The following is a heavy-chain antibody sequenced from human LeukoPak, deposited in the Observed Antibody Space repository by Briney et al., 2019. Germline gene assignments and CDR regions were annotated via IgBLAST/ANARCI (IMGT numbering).Heavy chain of an antibody. V-gene: IGHV3-7*01. J-gene: IGHJ5*02. Sequence: GGSLRLSCAASGFTYSAYWMSWVRQAPGKGLEWVANIKEDGSEKYYVDSVKGRFTISRDNAKNSLYLQMNSLRAEDTAVYHCARATASNWFDPWGQGTLVTVSS. CDR3: ARATASNWFDP. CDR2: IKEDGSEK. CDR1: GFTYSAYW.